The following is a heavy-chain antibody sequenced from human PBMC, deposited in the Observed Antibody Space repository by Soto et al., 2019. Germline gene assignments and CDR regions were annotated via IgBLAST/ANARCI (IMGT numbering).Heavy chain of an antibody. D-gene: IGHD2-15*01. Sequence: QVQLVQSGAELKTPGASVKVSCKASGYSFTTFGISWVRQAPGQGLEWMGWISKYNGNTKYAQKFQGRVTLTTDASTSTAYMELRSLTSDDTAVYYCGREYCRGGRCYHPDYWGQGTPVTVSS. J-gene: IGHJ4*02. V-gene: IGHV1-18*01. CDR3: GREYCRGGRCYHPDY. CDR1: GYSFTTFG. CDR2: ISKYNGNT.